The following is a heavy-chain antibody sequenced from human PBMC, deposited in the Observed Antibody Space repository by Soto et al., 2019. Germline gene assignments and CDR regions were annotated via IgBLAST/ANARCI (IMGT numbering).Heavy chain of an antibody. Sequence: PGESLQTSCKSLGYSCANYCICWVRQMPGQGLEWMGIIYPGDSDTRYSPPFQGQITISADKPINTAYLQWNSLEASDTAMYYCARHLGYTTSSRTLYGMDVWGQGTKVTVS. J-gene: IGHJ6*02. CDR1: GYSCANYC. D-gene: IGHD6-13*01. CDR2: IYPGDSDT. V-gene: IGHV5-51*04. CDR3: ARHLGYTTSSRTLYGMDV.